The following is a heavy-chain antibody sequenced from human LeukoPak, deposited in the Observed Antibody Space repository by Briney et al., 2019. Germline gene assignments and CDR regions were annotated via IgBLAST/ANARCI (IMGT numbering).Heavy chain of an antibody. CDR2: IWYDGSNK. D-gene: IGHD3-22*01. CDR3: AVTYDSRGYYFGYFQH. V-gene: IGHV3-33*01. J-gene: IGHJ1*01. CDR1: GFTFSSYG. Sequence: GRSLRLSCAASGFTFSSYGMHWVRQAPGKGLEWVAVIWYDGSNKYYADSVKGRFTISRDNSKNTLYLQMNSLRAEDTAVYYCAVTYDSRGYYFGYFQHWGQGTLVTVSS.